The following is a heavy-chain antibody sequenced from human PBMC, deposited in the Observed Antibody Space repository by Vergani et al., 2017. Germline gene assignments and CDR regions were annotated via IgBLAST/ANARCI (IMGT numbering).Heavy chain of an antibody. CDR1: GGSFSGYY. D-gene: IGHD3-10*01. V-gene: IGHV4-34*01. CDR3: ARDDRTYGSGGDY. CDR2: INHSGST. Sequence: QVQLQQWGAGLLKPSETLSLTCAVYGGSFSGYYWSWIRQPPGKGLEWIGEINHSGSTNYNPSLKSRVTISVDTSKNQFSLKLSSVTAADTAVYYCARDDRTYGSGGDYWGQGTLVTVSS. J-gene: IGHJ4*02.